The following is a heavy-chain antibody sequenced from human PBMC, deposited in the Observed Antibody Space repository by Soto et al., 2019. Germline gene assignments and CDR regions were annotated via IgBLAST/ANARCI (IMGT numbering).Heavy chain of an antibody. V-gene: IGHV3-33*01. CDR3: ARDPLFRYCSGGSCYGRYYYGMDV. CDR2: IWYDGSNK. Sequence: GGSLRLSCAASGFTFSSYGMHWVRQAPGKGLEWVAVIWYDGSNKYYADSVKGRFTISRDNSKNTLYLQMNSLRAEDTAVYYCARDPLFRYCSGGSCYGRYYYGMDVWGQGTTVTVSS. CDR1: GFTFSSYG. J-gene: IGHJ6*02. D-gene: IGHD2-15*01.